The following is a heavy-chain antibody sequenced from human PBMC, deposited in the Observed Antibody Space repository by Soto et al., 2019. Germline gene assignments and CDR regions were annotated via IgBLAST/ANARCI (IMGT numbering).Heavy chain of an antibody. V-gene: IGHV4-34*01. D-gene: IGHD3-10*01. CDR3: ARDKGHDFGTIIDY. Sequence: SETLSLTCAVYGGSFSGYYWSWIRQPPGKGLEWIGEINHSGSTNYNPSLKSRVTISVDTSKNQFSLKLSSVTAADTAVYYCARDKGHDFGTIIDYWGQGTLVTVSS. CDR2: INHSGST. CDR1: GGSFSGYY. J-gene: IGHJ4*02.